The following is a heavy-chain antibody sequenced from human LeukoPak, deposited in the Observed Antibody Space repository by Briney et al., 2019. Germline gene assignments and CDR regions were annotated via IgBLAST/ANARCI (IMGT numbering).Heavy chain of an antibody. CDR2: INYSGST. CDR3: ARQGYDYVWGGQKSYFDY. V-gene: IGHV4-39*01. Sequence: PSETLSLTCTVSGGSISSRGYYWGWIRPPPGKGLEWIGNINYSGSTYYTPSHKSRVTISVDTSKNQFSLKLSSVTAADTAAYYCARQGYDYVWGGQKSYFDYWGQGTLVTVSP. J-gene: IGHJ4*02. CDR1: GGSISSRGYY. D-gene: IGHD3-16*01.